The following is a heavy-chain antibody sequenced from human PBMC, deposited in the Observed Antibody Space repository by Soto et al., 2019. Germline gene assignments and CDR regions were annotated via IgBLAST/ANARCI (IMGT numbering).Heavy chain of an antibody. V-gene: IGHV4-31*03. CDR2: IYYSGST. Sequence: SETLSLTCTVSGGSISSGGYYWSWVRQHPGKGLEWIGYIYYSGSTYYNPSLKSRVTISVDTSKNQFSLKLSSVTAADTAVYYCARDTDYYDSSAHGSYNWFDPWGQGTLVTVSS. D-gene: IGHD3-22*01. J-gene: IGHJ5*02. CDR3: ARDTDYYDSSAHGSYNWFDP. CDR1: GGSISSGGYY.